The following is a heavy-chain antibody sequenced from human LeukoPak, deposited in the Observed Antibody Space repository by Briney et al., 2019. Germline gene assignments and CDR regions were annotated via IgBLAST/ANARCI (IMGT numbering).Heavy chain of an antibody. CDR1: GGTFSSYA. Sequence: GASVKVSCKASGGTFSSYAISWVRQAPGQGLEWMGGIIPIFGTANYAQKFQGRVTITTDESTSAAYMELSSLRSEDTAVYYCARGISGRLLFDIWGQGTMVTVSS. V-gene: IGHV1-69*05. D-gene: IGHD1-26*01. CDR3: ARGISGRLLFDI. CDR2: IIPIFGTA. J-gene: IGHJ3*02.